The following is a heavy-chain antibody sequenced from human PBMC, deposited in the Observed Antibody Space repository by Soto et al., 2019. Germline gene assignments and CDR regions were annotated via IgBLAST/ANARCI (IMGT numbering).Heavy chain of an antibody. Sequence: EVQLVESGGGLVQPGGSLRLSCAASGFTFSSYSMNWVRQAPGKGLEWVSYISSSSSTLYYADSVKGRFTISRDNAQNSLYLQMNSLGAEDAAVYYCGRVGSYYYYYMDVWGKGTTVTVSS. V-gene: IGHV3-48*01. J-gene: IGHJ6*03. CDR3: GRVGSYYYYYMDV. D-gene: IGHD2-15*01. CDR1: GFTFSSYS. CDR2: ISSSSSTL.